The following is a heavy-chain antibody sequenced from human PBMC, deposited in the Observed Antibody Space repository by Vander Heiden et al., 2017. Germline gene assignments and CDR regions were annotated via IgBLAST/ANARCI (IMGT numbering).Heavy chain of an antibody. D-gene: IGHD6-6*01. CDR3: ATQLSIAARPGDY. CDR2: ISSSGSTI. Sequence: EVQLVASGGGLVQPGGSLRLSCAASGFTFSSYEMNWVRQAPGKGLEWVSYISSSGSTIYYADSVKGRCTISRDNAKNSLYLQMNSLRAEDTAVYYCATQLSIAARPGDYWGQGTLVTVSS. J-gene: IGHJ4*02. CDR1: GFTFSSYE. V-gene: IGHV3-48*03.